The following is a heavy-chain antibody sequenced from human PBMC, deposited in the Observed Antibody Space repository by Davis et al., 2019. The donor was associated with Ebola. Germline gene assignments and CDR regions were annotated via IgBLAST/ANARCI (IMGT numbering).Heavy chain of an antibody. V-gene: IGHV5-51*01. D-gene: IGHD5-24*01. CDR1: GYRFTTYW. Sequence: GESLKISCQASGYRFTTYWIAWVRQMPGKGLEWMGITYPDDSDTRYSPSFQGQVTISADKSISAAYLQWSSLKASDTAMYYCARRGDGYNFDYWGQGTLVTVSS. J-gene: IGHJ4*02. CDR3: ARRGDGYNFDY. CDR2: TYPDDSDT.